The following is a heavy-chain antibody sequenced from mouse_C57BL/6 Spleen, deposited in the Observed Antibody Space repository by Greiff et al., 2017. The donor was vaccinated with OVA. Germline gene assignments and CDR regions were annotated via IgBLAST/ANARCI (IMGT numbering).Heavy chain of an antibody. Sequence: EVQVVESGEGLVKPGGSLKLSCAASGFTFSSYAMSWVRQTPEKRLEWVAYISSGGDYIYYADHVKGRITISRDTARRTLYLQMSSQKSKTAAMYYFTRDPFNTYGSSYWYFDVWGTGTTVTVSS. V-gene: IGHV5-9-1*02. CDR1: GFTFSSYA. D-gene: IGHD1-1*01. CDR3: TRDPFNTYGSSYWYFDV. CDR2: ISSGGDYI. J-gene: IGHJ1*03.